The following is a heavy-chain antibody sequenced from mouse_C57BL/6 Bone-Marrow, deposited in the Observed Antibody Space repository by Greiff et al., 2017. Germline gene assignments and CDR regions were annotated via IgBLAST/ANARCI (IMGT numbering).Heavy chain of an antibody. CDR1: GYTFTSYG. V-gene: IGHV1-81*01. CDR2: IYPRSGNT. J-gene: IGHJ2*01. D-gene: IGHD3-2*02. CDR3: ARKAQATPDY. Sequence: QVQLKESGAELARPGASVKLSCKASGYTFTSYGISWVKQRTGQGLEWIGEIYPRSGNTYYNEKFKGKATLTADKSSSTAYMELRSLTSEDSAVYFCARKAQATPDYWGQGTTLTVSS.